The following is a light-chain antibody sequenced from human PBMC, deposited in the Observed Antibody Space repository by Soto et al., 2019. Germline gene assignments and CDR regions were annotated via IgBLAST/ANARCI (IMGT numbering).Light chain of an antibody. V-gene: IGLV2-14*01. CDR2: DVS. CDR3: NSYTSGSTFV. J-gene: IGLJ1*01. Sequence: QSALTQPASVSGSPGQSITIPCTGTISDIGSYNYVSWYQQHPGKAPKLMIYDVSNRPSGISNRFSGSKSGNTASLTISGLQAEDEADYYCNSYTSGSTFVFGTGTKVTVL. CDR1: ISDIGSYNY.